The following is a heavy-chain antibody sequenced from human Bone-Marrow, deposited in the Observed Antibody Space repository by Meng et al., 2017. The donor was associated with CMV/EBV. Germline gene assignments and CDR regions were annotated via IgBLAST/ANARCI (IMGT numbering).Heavy chain of an antibody. Sequence: GESLKISCAASGFTFSDYYMSWIRQAPGKGLEWVSYISSSGSTIYYADSVKGRFTISRDNAKNSLYLQMNSLRAEDTAVYYCARDGESITIFGVVNPGNNWFDPWGQGTLVTVSS. D-gene: IGHD3-3*01. CDR1: GFTFSDYY. J-gene: IGHJ5*02. CDR3: ARDGESITIFGVVNPGNNWFDP. CDR2: ISSSGSTI. V-gene: IGHV3-11*01.